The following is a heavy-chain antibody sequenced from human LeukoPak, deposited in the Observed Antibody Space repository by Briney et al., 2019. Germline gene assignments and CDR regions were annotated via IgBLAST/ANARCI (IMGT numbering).Heavy chain of an antibody. CDR1: GFTFSNYW. CDR3: ARDDGDV. V-gene: IGHV3-7*01. CDR2: INNDGSGQ. Sequence: GGSLRLSCAASGFTFSNYWMKWVRQAPGKGPEWVASINNDGSGQYFVDSVKDRFIISRDNAKNSLYLQINSLKVEDTAIYYCARDDGDVWGIGTTVTVSS. J-gene: IGHJ6*03.